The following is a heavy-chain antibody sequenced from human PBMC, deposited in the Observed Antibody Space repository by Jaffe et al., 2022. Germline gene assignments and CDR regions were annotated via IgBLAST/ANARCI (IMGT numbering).Heavy chain of an antibody. J-gene: IGHJ4*02. Sequence: QVQLQESGPGLVKPSETLSLTCAVSGYSISSGYYWGWIRQPPGKGLEWIGSIYHSGSTYYNPSLKSRVTISVDTSKNQFSLKLSSVTAADTAVYYCARSLWFGELFIPTYYFDYWGQGTLVTVSS. V-gene: IGHV4-38-2*01. CDR2: IYHSGST. CDR3: ARSLWFGELFIPTYYFDY. D-gene: IGHD3-10*01. CDR1: GYSISSGYY.